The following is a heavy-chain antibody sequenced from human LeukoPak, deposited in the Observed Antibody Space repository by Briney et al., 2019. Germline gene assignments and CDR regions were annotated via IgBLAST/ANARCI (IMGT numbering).Heavy chain of an antibody. CDR1: GFTFSSYG. D-gene: IGHD5-12*01. J-gene: IGHJ4*02. V-gene: IGHV3-30*18. CDR3: AKDNLPNSGYDSFDY. Sequence: PGGSLRLSCAASGFTFSSYGMHWVRQAPGKGLEWVAVISYDGSNKYYADSVKGRFTISRDNSKNTLYLQMNSLRAEDTAVYYCAKDNLPNSGYDSFDYWGQGTLVTVSS. CDR2: ISYDGSNK.